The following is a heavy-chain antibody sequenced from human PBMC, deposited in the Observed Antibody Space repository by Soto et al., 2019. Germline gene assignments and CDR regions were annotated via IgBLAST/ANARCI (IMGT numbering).Heavy chain of an antibody. D-gene: IGHD6-6*01. CDR3: ARRRIAARQYYYYHGMDV. V-gene: IGHV5-51*01. CDR2: IYPGDSDT. J-gene: IGHJ6*02. Sequence: GESLKISCKGSGYSFTSYWIGWVRQMPGKGLVWMGIIYPGDSDTRYSPSFQGQVTISADKSISTAYLQWSSLKASDTAMYYCARRRIAARQYYYYHGMDVWGQGTTVTVSS. CDR1: GYSFTSYW.